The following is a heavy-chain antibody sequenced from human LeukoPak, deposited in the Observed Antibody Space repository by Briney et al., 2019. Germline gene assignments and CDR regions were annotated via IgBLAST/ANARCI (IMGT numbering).Heavy chain of an antibody. V-gene: IGHV3-74*01. D-gene: IGHD3-22*01. J-gene: IGHJ4*02. CDR3: ARVRVSSGYYIDY. CDR2: INNDGSTT. Sequence: PGRSLRLSCAASGFTFSSYGMHWVRQAPGKGLVWVSRINNDGSTTTYADSVKGRFTMSRDNAKNTLYLQMNSLRAEDTAVYYCARVRVSSGYYIDYWGQGTLVTVSS. CDR1: GFTFSSYG.